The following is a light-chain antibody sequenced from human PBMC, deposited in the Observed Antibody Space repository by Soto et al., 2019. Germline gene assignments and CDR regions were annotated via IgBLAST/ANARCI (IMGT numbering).Light chain of an antibody. J-gene: IGKJ1*01. CDR2: GAS. V-gene: IGKV3-20*01. CDR1: QSVSSTY. CDR3: QQYGSSGT. Sequence: EIALTQSPGTLSLSPGERATLSCRASQSVSSTYLAWYQQKPGQAPRLLISGASNRATGIPDRFSGSGSGTDFTLTISRLEPEDFAVYYCQQYGSSGTFGQGTKVDIK.